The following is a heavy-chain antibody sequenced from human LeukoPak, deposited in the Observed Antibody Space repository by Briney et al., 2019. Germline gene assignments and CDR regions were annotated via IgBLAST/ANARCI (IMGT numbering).Heavy chain of an antibody. CDR2: INPSGGST. D-gene: IGHD4-23*01. CDR1: GYTFTSYY. V-gene: IGHV1-46*01. J-gene: IGHJ6*03. Sequence: ASVKVSCKASGYTFTSYYMHWVRQAPGQGLEWMGIINPSGGSTSYAQKFQGRVTMTRDMSTSTVYMELSSLRSEDTAVYYCARGYGGNPGYYYYMDVWGKGTTVTVSS. CDR3: ARGYGGNPGYYYYMDV.